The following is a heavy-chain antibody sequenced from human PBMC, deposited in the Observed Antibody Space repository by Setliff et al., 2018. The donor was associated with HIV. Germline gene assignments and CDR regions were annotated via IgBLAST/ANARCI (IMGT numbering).Heavy chain of an antibody. CDR1: GYIVTSNY. CDR3: AREFPRIRGPIIYYFDY. CDR2: INPGSGAT. J-gene: IGHJ4*02. Sequence: GASVKVSCKASGYIVTSNYIHWVRQAPGQGLEWMGEINPGSGATRHAQNFQGRVTMTSDTSTSTVYMEVTGLRSDDTAVYYCAREFPRIRGPIIYYFDYWGQGTLVTVSS. D-gene: IGHD3-10*01. V-gene: IGHV1-46*01.